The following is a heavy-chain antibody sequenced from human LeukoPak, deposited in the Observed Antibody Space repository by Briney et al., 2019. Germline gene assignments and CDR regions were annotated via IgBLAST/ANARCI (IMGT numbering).Heavy chain of an antibody. CDR2: LYSGGST. J-gene: IGHJ3*02. CDR3: ARGATALEADAFDI. CDR1: GLSVRGNY. Sequence: GGSLRLSCAASGLSVRGNYMSWVRQAPGKGLEWVSVLYSGGSTFYADSVKGRFTVSRDNSKNTLYLQMNSLRAEDTAVYYCARGATALEADAFDIWGQGTMVTVSS. D-gene: IGHD5-24*01. V-gene: IGHV3-66*01.